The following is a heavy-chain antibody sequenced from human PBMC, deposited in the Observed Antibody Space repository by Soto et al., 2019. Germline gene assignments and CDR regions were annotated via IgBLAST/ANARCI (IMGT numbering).Heavy chain of an antibody. Sequence: SLRLSCAASGFTFSSYEMNWVRQAPGKGLEWVSYISSSGSTIYYADSVKGRFTISRDNAKNSLYLQMNSLRAEDTAVYYCARTGYCNSTKCYNWFDPWGQGTLVTVSS. CDR2: ISSSGSTI. V-gene: IGHV3-48*03. CDR3: ARTGYCNSTKCYNWFDP. D-gene: IGHD2-2*01. J-gene: IGHJ5*02. CDR1: GFTFSSYE.